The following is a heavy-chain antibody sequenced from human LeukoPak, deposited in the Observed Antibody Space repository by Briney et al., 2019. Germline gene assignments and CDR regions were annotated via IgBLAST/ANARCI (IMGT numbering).Heavy chain of an antibody. V-gene: IGHV3-20*04. Sequence: GGSLRLSCATPGFTFVDYGLSWVRRAPGKGLEWLCAINYNGAITDYADSVKGRFTISRDNAKNSLYLRMDSLRAEDTALYYCARDRLGPSFSVSHFDLWGQGTLVTVSS. CDR1: GFTFVDYG. D-gene: IGHD3-3*02. CDR2: INYNGAIT. CDR3: ARDRLGPSFSVSHFDL. J-gene: IGHJ4*02.